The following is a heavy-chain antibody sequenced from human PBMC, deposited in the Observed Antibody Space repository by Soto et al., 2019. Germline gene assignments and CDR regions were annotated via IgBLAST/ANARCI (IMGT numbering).Heavy chain of an antibody. CDR2: IYHSGST. CDR1: GGSISSSNW. CDR3: AREHTIFDEAAYYYYGMDV. Sequence: KPSETLSLTCAVSGGSISSSNWWSWVRQPPGKGLEWIGEIYHSGSTNYNPSLKSRVTISVDKSKNQFSLKLSSVTAADTAVYYCAREHTIFDEAAYYYYGMDVWGQGTTVTVSS. D-gene: IGHD3-3*01. V-gene: IGHV4-4*02. J-gene: IGHJ6*02.